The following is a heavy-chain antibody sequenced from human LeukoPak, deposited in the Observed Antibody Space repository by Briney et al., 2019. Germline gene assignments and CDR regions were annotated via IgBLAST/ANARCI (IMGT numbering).Heavy chain of an antibody. CDR3: ARYYGDYGTHFDY. D-gene: IGHD4-17*01. CDR2: ISSSGSTI. V-gene: IGHV3-48*03. Sequence: GGSLRLSCAASGFTFSSYEMNWVCQAPGQGLEWVSYISSSGSTIYYADSVKGRFTISRDNAKNSLYLQMNSLRAEDTAVYYCARYYGDYGTHFDYWGQGTLVIVSS. J-gene: IGHJ4*02. CDR1: GFTFSSYE.